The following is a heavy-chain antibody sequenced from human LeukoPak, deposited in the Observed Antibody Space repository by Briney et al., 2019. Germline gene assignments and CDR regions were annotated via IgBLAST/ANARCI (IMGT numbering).Heavy chain of an antibody. V-gene: IGHV1-69*01. Sequence: SVKVSCKASGGTFSSYAISWVRQAPGQGLEWMGGIIPIFGTANYAQKFQGRVTITADESTSTAYMELSSLRSEDTAVYYCARAIVVLPSANWFDPWGQGTPVTVSS. CDR1: GGTFSSYA. CDR3: ARAIVVLPSANWFDP. CDR2: IIPIFGTA. D-gene: IGHD2-2*01. J-gene: IGHJ5*02.